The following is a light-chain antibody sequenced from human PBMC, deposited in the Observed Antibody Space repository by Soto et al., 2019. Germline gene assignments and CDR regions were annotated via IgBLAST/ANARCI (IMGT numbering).Light chain of an antibody. CDR3: QQLNSYPRT. V-gene: IGKV1-9*01. CDR1: QGISSY. J-gene: IGKJ1*01. CDR2: AAS. Sequence: DIQLTQSPSFLSASVGDRVTITCRASQGISSYLAWYQPKPGKAPKLLIYAASTLQSGVPSRFSGSGSGTEFTLTISSLQPEDFATYYCQQLNSYPRTFGQGTKVEIK.